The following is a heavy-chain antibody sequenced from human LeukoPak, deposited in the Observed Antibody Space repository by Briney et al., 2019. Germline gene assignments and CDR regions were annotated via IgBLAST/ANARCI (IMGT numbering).Heavy chain of an antibody. V-gene: IGHV4-59*12. Sequence: SETLSLTCTVSGGSISSYYWSWIRQPPGKGLEWIGYIYYSGSTNYNPSLKSRVTISVDTSKNQFSLKVSSVTAADTAVYYCARGSDTAAGLYWGQGTLVTVSS. CDR3: ARGSDTAAGLY. D-gene: IGHD6-13*01. CDR2: IYYSGST. J-gene: IGHJ4*02. CDR1: GGSISSYY.